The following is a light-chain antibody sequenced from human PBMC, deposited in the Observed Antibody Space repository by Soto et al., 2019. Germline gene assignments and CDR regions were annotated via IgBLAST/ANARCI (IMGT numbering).Light chain of an antibody. CDR2: SSN. CDR1: SSNIGSNA. CDR3: AAWDDSLNGHSV. V-gene: IGLV1-44*01. Sequence: QSVLTQPPSASGTPGRRVTISCSGSSSNIGSNAVNWYQQFPGTAPKLLIYSSNQRPSGVPDRFSASQSGTSASLAISGLQSEDEADYYCAAWDDSLNGHSVFGGGTKLTVL. J-gene: IGLJ3*02.